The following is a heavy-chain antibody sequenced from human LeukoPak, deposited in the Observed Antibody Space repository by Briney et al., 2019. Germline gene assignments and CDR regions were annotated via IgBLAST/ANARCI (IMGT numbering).Heavy chain of an antibody. CDR1: GFTFDTYW. J-gene: IGHJ4*02. CDR3: TTDLRGDYDVDY. CDR2: IKSKTDGGTT. Sequence: GGSLRLSCAASGFTFDTYWMSWVRQAPGKGLEWVGRIKSKTDGGTTDYAAPVKGRFTISRDDSKNTLYLQMNSLKTEDTAVYYCTTDLRGDYDVDYWGQGTLVTVSS. D-gene: IGHD4-17*01. V-gene: IGHV3-15*01.